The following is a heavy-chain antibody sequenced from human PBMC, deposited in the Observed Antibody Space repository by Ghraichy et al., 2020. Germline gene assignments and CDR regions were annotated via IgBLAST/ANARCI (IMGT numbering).Heavy chain of an antibody. CDR2: INHSGST. V-gene: IGHV4-34*01. Sequence: SETLSLTCAVYGGSFAGYYWSWIRQPPGKGLEWIGEINHSGSTNFNPSLKSRVTISLDTSKNQFSLKLSSVTAADTAVYYCARFLEWPGRYYGMDVWGQGTTVTVSS. CDR1: GGSFAGYY. D-gene: IGHD3-3*01. J-gene: IGHJ6*02. CDR3: ARFLEWPGRYYGMDV.